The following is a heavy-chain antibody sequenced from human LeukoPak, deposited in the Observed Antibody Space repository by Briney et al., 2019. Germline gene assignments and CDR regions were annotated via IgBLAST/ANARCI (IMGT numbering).Heavy chain of an antibody. J-gene: IGHJ5*02. CDR3: ARGQAGVVPADQSWFDP. Sequence: PSETLSLTCTVSGGSISSYYWSWIRQPAGKGLEWIGRIYTSGSTNYNPSLKSRVTMSVDTSKNQFSLKLSSVTAADTAVYYCARGQAGVVPADQSWFDPWGQGILVTVSS. CDR2: IYTSGST. V-gene: IGHV4-4*07. D-gene: IGHD2-2*01. CDR1: GGSISSYY.